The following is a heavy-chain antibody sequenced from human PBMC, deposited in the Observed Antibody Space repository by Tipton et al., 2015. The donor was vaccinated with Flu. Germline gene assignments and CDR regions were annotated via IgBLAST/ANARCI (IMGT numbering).Heavy chain of an antibody. CDR1: GFTFSSYS. D-gene: IGHD4-17*01. V-gene: IGHV3-48*04. CDR3: AREDYGDYFDAFDI. CDR2: ISSSSSTI. Sequence: SLRLSCAASGFTFSSYSMNWVRQAPGKGLEWVSYISSSSSTIYYADSVKGRFTISRDNAKNSLYLQMNSLRAEDTAVYYCAREDYGDYFDAFDIWGQGTMVTVSS. J-gene: IGHJ3*02.